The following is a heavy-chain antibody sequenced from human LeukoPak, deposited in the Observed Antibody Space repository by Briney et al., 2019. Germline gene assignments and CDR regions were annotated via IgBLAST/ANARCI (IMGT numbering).Heavy chain of an antibody. V-gene: IGHV3-74*01. CDR1: GFTFSSYW. CDR2: INSDETRT. Sequence: GGSLRLSCAASGFTFSSYWMHWVRQAPGKGLVWVSRINSDETRTNFADSVKGRFTISRDNAKNTLYLQMNSLRAEDTAVYYCARDRETNYYGMDVWGQGTTVTVSS. CDR3: ARDRETNYYGMDV. D-gene: IGHD1-26*01. J-gene: IGHJ6*02.